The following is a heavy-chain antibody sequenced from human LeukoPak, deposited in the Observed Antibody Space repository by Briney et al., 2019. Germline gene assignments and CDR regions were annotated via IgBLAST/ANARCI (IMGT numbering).Heavy chain of an antibody. Sequence: SEILSLTCAVYGGSFSGYYWSWIRQPPGKGLEWIGEINHSGSTNYNPSLKSRVTISVDTSKNQFSLKLSSVTAADTAVYYCARRAPRGYCTGGVCYFNWFDPWGQGTLVTVSS. CDR2: INHSGST. CDR3: ARRAPRGYCTGGVCYFNWFDP. V-gene: IGHV4-34*01. J-gene: IGHJ5*02. CDR1: GGSFSGYY. D-gene: IGHD2-8*02.